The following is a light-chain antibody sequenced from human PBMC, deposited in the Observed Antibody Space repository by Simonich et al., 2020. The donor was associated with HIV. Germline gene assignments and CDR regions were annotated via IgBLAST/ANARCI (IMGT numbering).Light chain of an antibody. Sequence: QSALTQPPSASGSPGQSVTISCTGTSSDVGRYNYVSWYQQHPGKVPKLMLYEGNNRPSGVSDRFAGSKSGNTASLTISGLQAEDEADYYCCSYAHTMVFGGGTKLTVL. CDR1: SSDVGRYNY. CDR3: CSYAHTMV. CDR2: EGN. J-gene: IGLJ3*02. V-gene: IGLV2-8*01.